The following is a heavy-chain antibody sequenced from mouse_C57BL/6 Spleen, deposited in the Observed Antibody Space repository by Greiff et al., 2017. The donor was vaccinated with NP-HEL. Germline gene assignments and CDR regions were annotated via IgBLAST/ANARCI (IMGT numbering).Heavy chain of an antibody. J-gene: IGHJ2*01. Sequence: EVKLVESEGGLVQPGSSMKLSCTASGFTFSDYYMAWVRQVPEKGLEWVANINYDGSSTYYLDSLKSRFIISRDNAKNILYLQMSSLKSEDTATYYCARCGYDAFDYWGQGTTLTVSS. D-gene: IGHD2-2*01. V-gene: IGHV5-16*01. CDR3: ARCGYDAFDY. CDR1: GFTFSDYY. CDR2: INYDGSST.